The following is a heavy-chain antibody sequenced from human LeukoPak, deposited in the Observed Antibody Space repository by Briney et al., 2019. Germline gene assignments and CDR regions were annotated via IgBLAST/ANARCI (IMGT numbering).Heavy chain of an antibody. V-gene: IGHV3-23*01. CDR1: GITLSNYG. D-gene: IGHD3-22*01. Sequence: GGSLRLSCAVSGITLSNYGMSWVRQAPGKGLEWIAGISGSGGSTNYADSVKGRFTISRDNPKNTLYLQMNSLRAEDTAVYFCAKRGVVIRVILVGFHKEAYYFDSWGQGALVTVSS. CDR3: AKRGVVIRVILVGFHKEAYYFDS. CDR2: ISGSGGST. J-gene: IGHJ4*02.